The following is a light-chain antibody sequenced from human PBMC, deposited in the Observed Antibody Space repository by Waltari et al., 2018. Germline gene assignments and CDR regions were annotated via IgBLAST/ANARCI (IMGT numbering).Light chain of an antibody. V-gene: IGKV3-15*01. J-gene: IGKJ4*01. CDR1: QTVTND. CDR3: QQYSDWIA. Sequence: EIVITQSQASLSVSPGERPTLSCTASQTVTNDLAWYQQKPGQAPKLLIFGASTRATGVPARFSGSGSGTEFTLTIGSVQSEDFAVYYCQQYSDWIAFGGGTKVDLK. CDR2: GAS.